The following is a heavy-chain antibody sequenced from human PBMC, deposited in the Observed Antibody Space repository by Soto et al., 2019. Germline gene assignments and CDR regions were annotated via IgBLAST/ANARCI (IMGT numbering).Heavy chain of an antibody. CDR1: GYSFTSYW. CDR2: IDPSDSYT. D-gene: IGHD3-22*01. Sequence: GESLKISCKGSGYSFTSYWISWVRQMPGKCLEWMGRIDPSDSYTNYSPSFQGQVTISADKSISTAYLQWSSLKASDTAMYYCATLSDNYYDSSGKHYYGMDVWGQGTTVTVSS. V-gene: IGHV5-10-1*01. CDR3: ATLSDNYYDSSGKHYYGMDV. J-gene: IGHJ6*02.